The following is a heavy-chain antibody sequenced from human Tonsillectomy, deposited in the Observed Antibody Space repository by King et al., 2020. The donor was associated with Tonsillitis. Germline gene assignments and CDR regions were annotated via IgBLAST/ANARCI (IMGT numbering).Heavy chain of an antibody. CDR3: ARDITVVRGDYYFGMDV. J-gene: IGHJ6*02. CDR2: ISYDGSNK. D-gene: IGHD4-23*01. Sequence: VQLVESGGGVVQPGRSLRLSCAASGFTFSSYAMHWVRQAPGKGLAWVAVISYDGSNKYYEDSVKGRFTISRDNSKNTLYLQMNSLRAEDTAVYYGARDITVVRGDYYFGMDVWGQGTTVTVSS. CDR1: GFTFSSYA. V-gene: IGHV3-30-3*01.